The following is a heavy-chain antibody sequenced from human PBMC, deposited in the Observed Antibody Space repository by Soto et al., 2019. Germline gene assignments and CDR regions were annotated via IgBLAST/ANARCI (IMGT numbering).Heavy chain of an antibody. J-gene: IGHJ4*02. CDR1: GNSFTNTW. V-gene: IGHV5-10-1*01. CDR3: ARRSCD. CDR2: IDPVDSYT. Sequence: EVQLVQSGAEVKKPGESLTISCQGSGNSFTNTWISWVRQTPGKGLEWMGRIDPVDSYTYYSPSFKGHVTITVDKSTTTAYLHWSSLKASDTAIYYCARRSCDWGQGTLVAVSA.